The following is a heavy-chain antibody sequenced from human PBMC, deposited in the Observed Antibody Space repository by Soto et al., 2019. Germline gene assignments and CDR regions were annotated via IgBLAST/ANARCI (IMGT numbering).Heavy chain of an antibody. Sequence: SETLSLTCTISGGSPSYYYWSWVRQPPGKGLEWIGNVADSGKSSYSPSLRSRLTISVDTSNTRLSLTLSSVTAADTAVYYCAIYDRNDYMWNFGYWGQGILVIFS. CDR2: VADSGKS. D-gene: IGHD4-4*01. V-gene: IGHV4-59*12. CDR1: GGSPSYYY. CDR3: AIYDRNDYMWNFGY. J-gene: IGHJ4*01.